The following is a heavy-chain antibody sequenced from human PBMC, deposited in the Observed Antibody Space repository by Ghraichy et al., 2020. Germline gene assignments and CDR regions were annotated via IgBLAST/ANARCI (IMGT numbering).Heavy chain of an antibody. CDR2: INHSGST. D-gene: IGHD6-19*01. CDR3: ARGYSSGWFDY. J-gene: IGHJ4*02. V-gene: IGHV4-34*01. CDR1: GGSFSGYY. Sequence: SETLSLTCAVYGGSFSGYYWSWIRQPPGKGLEWIGEINHSGSTNYNPSLKSRVTISVDTSKNQFSLKLSSVTAADTAVYYCARGYSSGWFDYWGQGTLVTVSS.